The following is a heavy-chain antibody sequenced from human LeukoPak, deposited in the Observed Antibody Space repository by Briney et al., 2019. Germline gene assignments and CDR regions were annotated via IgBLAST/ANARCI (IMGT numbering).Heavy chain of an antibody. CDR3: ARDRPAAIPPYYYYGMDV. V-gene: IGHV3-30-3*01. CDR2: ISYDGSNK. Sequence: GGSLRLSCAASGFTFSSYAMHWVRQAPGKGLEWVAVISYDGSNKYYADSVKGRFTISRDNSKNTLYPQMNSLRAEDTAVYYCARDRPAAIPPYYYYGMDVWGQGTTVTVSS. CDR1: GFTFSSYA. J-gene: IGHJ6*02. D-gene: IGHD2-2*01.